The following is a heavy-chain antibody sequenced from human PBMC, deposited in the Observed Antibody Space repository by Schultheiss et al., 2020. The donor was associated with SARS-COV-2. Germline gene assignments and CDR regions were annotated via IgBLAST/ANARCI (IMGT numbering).Heavy chain of an antibody. D-gene: IGHD5-18*01. CDR1: GGSISSSSYY. CDR2: IYYSGST. J-gene: IGHJ4*02. CDR3: ARVRKYSYGGRYFDY. V-gene: IGHV4-39*07. Sequence: SETLSLTCTVSGGSISSSSYYWGWIRQPPGKGLEWIGSIYYSGSTYYNPSLKSRVTISVDTSKNQFSLKLSSVTAADTAVYYCARVRKYSYGGRYFDYWGQGTLVTVSS.